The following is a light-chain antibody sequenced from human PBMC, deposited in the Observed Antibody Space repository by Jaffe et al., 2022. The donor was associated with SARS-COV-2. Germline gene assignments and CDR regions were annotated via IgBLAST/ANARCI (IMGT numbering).Light chain of an antibody. CDR1: QTVLYSSNNKNY. J-gene: IGKJ2*01. Sequence: DIVMTQSPDSLPVSLGERATINCKSSQTVLYSSNNKNYLAWYQQKPGQPPKLLIYWASTRESGVPDRFSGRGSGTDFNLTISSLQAEDVAVYYCQQYYSTPVTFGQGTKLEIK. CDR2: WAS. CDR3: QQYYSTPVT. V-gene: IGKV4-1*01.